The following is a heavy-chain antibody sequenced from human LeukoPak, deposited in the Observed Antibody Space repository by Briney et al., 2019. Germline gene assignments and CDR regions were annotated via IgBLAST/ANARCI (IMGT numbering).Heavy chain of an antibody. J-gene: IGHJ4*02. CDR1: GFTFSSYW. D-gene: IGHD1-26*01. CDR3: ARVRSGRYYNYYFDY. Sequence: GGSLRLSCAASGFTFSSYWMSWVRQAPGKGLEGVANIKQDGSEKYYVYSVKGRCTIPRDNDKNSLYLKMNSLSAEDTAVYYCARVRSGRYYNYYFDYWGQGTLVTVSS. V-gene: IGHV3-7*01. CDR2: IKQDGSEK.